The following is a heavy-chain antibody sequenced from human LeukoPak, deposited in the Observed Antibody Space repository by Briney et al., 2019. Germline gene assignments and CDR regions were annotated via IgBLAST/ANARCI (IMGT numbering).Heavy chain of an antibody. D-gene: IGHD6-19*01. Sequence: ASVKVSCKASGYTFTSYFMHWVRQAPGQGLEWMGIINPSGGSTTYAQKFQGRVTMTRDMSTSTVYMELSSLRSEDTAVYYCGRDAGLSSAWGIIPGYYFDYWGQGTPVTVSS. V-gene: IGHV1-46*01. CDR1: GYTFTSYF. CDR2: INPSGGST. CDR3: GRDAGLSSAWGIIPGYYFDY. J-gene: IGHJ4*02.